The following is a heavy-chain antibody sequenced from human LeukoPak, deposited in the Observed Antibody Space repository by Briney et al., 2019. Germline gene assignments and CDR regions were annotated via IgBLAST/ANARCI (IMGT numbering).Heavy chain of an antibody. CDR1: GFTFSSYA. CDR3: AKDLDYYGSTGLDY. CDR2: ISGSGGGT. V-gene: IGHV3-23*01. D-gene: IGHD3-10*01. J-gene: IGHJ4*02. Sequence: GGSLRLSCAASGFTFSSYAMSWVRQAPGKGLEWVSGISGSGGGTYYADSVKGRFTISRDNSKNTLYLQMNSLRAEDTAVYYCAKDLDYYGSTGLDYWGQGSLVTVSS.